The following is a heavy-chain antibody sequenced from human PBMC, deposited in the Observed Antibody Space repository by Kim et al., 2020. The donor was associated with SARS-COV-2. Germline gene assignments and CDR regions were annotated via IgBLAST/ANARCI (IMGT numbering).Heavy chain of an antibody. Sequence: GGSLRLSCAASGFTFSSYEMNWVRQAPGKGLEWVSYISSSGSTIYYADSVKGRFTISRDNAKNSLYLQMNSLRAEDTAVYYCARDRGELGFDYWGQGTLVTVSS. V-gene: IGHV3-48*03. CDR3: ARDRGELGFDY. CDR1: GFTFSSYE. D-gene: IGHD1-26*01. J-gene: IGHJ4*02. CDR2: ISSSGSTI.